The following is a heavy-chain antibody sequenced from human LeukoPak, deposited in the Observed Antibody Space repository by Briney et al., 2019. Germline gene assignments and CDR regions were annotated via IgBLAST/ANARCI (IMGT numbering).Heavy chain of an antibody. CDR3: ARQGYGGHSQGAADY. Sequence: ASVKVSCKASGYTFTNYGISWVRQGPGQGLEWMGWISANNGNRNYAQKLQDRVSMTTDTSTSTAYMELRSLRSDDTAVYYCARQGYGGHSQGAADYWGQGTLVTVSS. CDR1: GYTFTNYG. V-gene: IGHV1-18*01. CDR2: ISANNGNR. D-gene: IGHD4-23*01. J-gene: IGHJ4*02.